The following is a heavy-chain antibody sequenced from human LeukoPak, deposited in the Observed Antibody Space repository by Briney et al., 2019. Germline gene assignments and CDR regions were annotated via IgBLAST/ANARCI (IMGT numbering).Heavy chain of an antibody. D-gene: IGHD1-1*01. CDR3: AKGHRPTWYYFDY. CDR2: ISGSGGST. CDR1: GFTFSSYA. V-gene: IGHV3-23*01. Sequence: PGGSLRLSCAASGFTFSSYAMSWVRQAPGKGLEWVSAISGSGGSTYYADSVKGRFTISRDNSKNTLYLQMNSLRAEDTAAYYCAKGHRPTWYYFDYWGQGTLVTVSS. J-gene: IGHJ4*02.